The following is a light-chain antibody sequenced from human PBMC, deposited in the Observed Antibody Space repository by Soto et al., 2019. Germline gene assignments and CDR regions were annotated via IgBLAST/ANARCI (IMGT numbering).Light chain of an antibody. J-gene: IGLJ1*01. CDR1: RLDVGGYNY. CDR2: EVT. V-gene: IGLV2-14*03. CDR3: CSYVSSKTYL. Sequence: QSALTQPASVSGSPGQSITISCTGTRLDVGGYNYVSWYQQQPGKAPKLIIYEVTNRPSGVSDRFSGSKSDNTASLTISGLQNEHEADYYCCSYVSSKTYLFGTGTKVTV.